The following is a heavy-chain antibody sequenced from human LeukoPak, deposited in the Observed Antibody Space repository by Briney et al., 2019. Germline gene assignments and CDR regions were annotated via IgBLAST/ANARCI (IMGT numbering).Heavy chain of an antibody. CDR2: ISSGGGTT. CDR1: GFTFSRYA. V-gene: IGHV3-23*01. Sequence: GGSLRLLYAASGFTFSRYAMSWVRQAPGKGLEWVSGISSGGGTTYYADSVKGRFTISRDNSKNTLYLQMNSLSAEDTALYYCAKDRNYGYVWGSNPPALYSDYWGQGTLVTVSS. D-gene: IGHD3-16*02. J-gene: IGHJ4*02. CDR3: AKDRNYGYVWGSNPPALYSDY.